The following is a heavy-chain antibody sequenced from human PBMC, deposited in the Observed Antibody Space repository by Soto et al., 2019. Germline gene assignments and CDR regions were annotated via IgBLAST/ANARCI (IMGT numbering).Heavy chain of an antibody. Sequence: PGGSLRLSCAASGFTVSSYAMHWVRQAPGKGLEWVAVISYDGSNKYYADSVKGRFTISRDNSKNTLYLQMNSLRAEDTAVYYCERASGLRDAFDIWGQGTMVTVSS. CDR1: GFTVSSYA. J-gene: IGHJ3*02. CDR3: ERASGLRDAFDI. D-gene: IGHD2-15*01. CDR2: ISYDGSNK. V-gene: IGHV3-30-3*01.